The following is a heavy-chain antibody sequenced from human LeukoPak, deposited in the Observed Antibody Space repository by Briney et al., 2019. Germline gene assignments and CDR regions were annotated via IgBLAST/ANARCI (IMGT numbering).Heavy chain of an antibody. Sequence: PSETLSLTCTVSGGSISSSSYYWGWIRQPPGKGLEWIGSIYYSGSTYYNPSLKSRVTISVDTSKNQFSLKLSSVTAADTAVYYCARHSRYCGGDCYWGFDYWGQGTLVTVSS. CDR3: ARHSRYCGGDCYWGFDY. CDR1: GGSISSSSYY. V-gene: IGHV4-39*01. D-gene: IGHD2-21*01. J-gene: IGHJ4*02. CDR2: IYYSGST.